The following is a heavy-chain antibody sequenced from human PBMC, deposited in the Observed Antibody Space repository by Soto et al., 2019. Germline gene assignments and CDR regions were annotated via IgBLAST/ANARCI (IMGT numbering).Heavy chain of an antibody. D-gene: IGHD2-21*02. J-gene: IGHJ4*02. CDR1: GFTFSAYA. CDR2: ISYDGRET. CDR3: ATDPVAVTGSFIDS. Sequence: GGSLRLSCAASGFTFSAYAFHWVRQAPGKGLEWLSVISYDGRETHYADSVEGRFIISRDSSKKTAYLQMNSLRGDDTAVYFCATDPVAVTGSFIDSWGQGALVTVS. V-gene: IGHV3-30-3*01.